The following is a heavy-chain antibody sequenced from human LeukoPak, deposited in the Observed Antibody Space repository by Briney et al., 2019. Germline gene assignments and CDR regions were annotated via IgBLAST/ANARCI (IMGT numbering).Heavy chain of an antibody. CDR3: ARDCYDSSGCFDY. J-gene: IGHJ4*02. CDR2: IYESGST. CDR1: GGSISNYY. Sequence: PSETLSLTCTVPGGSISNYYWSWIRQPPGKGLEWIGYIYESGSTNYNPSLKSRVTMSLDTSKNQFSLKLSSVTAADTAVYYCARDCYDSSGCFDYWGQGTLVTVSS. D-gene: IGHD3-22*01. V-gene: IGHV4-59*01.